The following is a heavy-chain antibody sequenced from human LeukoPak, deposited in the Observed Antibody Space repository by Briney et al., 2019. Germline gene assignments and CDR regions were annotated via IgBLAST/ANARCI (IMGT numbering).Heavy chain of an antibody. J-gene: IGHJ4*02. CDR2: ISYDGSNK. D-gene: IGHD6-13*01. V-gene: IGHV3-30*04. CDR3: ATTIAAADFSSYY. Sequence: GGSLRLSCAASGFTFSSNAMHWVRQAPGKGLEWVAIISYDGSNKYYADSVKGRFTISRDNSKNTLYLQMNSLRAEDTAVYYCATTIAAADFSSYYWGQGTLVTVSS. CDR1: GFTFSSNA.